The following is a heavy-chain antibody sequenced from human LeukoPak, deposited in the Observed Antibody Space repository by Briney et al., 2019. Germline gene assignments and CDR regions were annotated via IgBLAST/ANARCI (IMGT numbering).Heavy chain of an antibody. Sequence: GGSLRLSCAASGFTFSAYNMIWVRQAPGKGLEWLSCISGSSSAIYYADSVQGRFTISRDNAKNSLSLQMSSLRVEDTAVYYCVRDRTLGVRDGFILAWGQGTLVTVSS. CDR1: GFTFSAYN. CDR3: VRDRTLGVRDGFILA. D-gene: IGHD5-24*01. CDR2: ISGSSSAI. V-gene: IGHV3-48*01. J-gene: IGHJ5*02.